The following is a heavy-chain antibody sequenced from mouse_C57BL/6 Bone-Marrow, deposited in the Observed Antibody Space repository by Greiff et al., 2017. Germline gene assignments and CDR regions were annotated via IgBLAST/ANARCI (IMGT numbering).Heavy chain of an antibody. D-gene: IGHD1-1*01. Sequence: VQLQQSGAELVRPGASVKLSCKASGYTFTDYYINWVKQRPGQGLEWIARIYPGSGNTYYNEKFKGKATLTAEKSSSTAYMQLSSLTSEDSAVYFCAIFTTAMDYWGQGTSVTVSS. CDR2: IYPGSGNT. CDR3: AIFTTAMDY. J-gene: IGHJ4*01. V-gene: IGHV1-76*01. CDR1: GYTFTDYY.